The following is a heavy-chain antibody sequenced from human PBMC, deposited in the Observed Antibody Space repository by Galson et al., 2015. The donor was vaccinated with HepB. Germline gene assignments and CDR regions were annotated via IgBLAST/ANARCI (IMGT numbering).Heavy chain of an antibody. J-gene: IGHJ4*02. CDR3: ARLGDSSDYYYPHYFDY. CDR1: GGSISSYY. Sequence: TLSLTCTVSGGSISSYYWSWIRQPPGKGLEWIGYIYHSGSTNYNPSLKSRVTISVDTSKNQFSLKLSSVTAADTAVYYCARLGDSSDYYYPHYFDYWGQGTLVIVSS. D-gene: IGHD3-22*01. V-gene: IGHV4-59*08. CDR2: IYHSGST.